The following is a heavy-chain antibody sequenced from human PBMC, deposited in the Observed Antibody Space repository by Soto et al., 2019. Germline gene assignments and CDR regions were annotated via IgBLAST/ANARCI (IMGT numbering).Heavy chain of an antibody. J-gene: IGHJ4*02. CDR3: AREGLLEAYDY. CDR1: GFTFDIYE. CDR2: IGTSGSPT. D-gene: IGHD1-1*01. V-gene: IGHV3-48*03. Sequence: EVRLVESGGGLVQPGGSLRLSCAASGFTFDIYEMNWVRQAPGTGLEWVSYIGTSGSPTYYADSVKGRFTISRDNARNSVYLQMNSLRADDTAVYYCAREGLLEAYDYWGQGTLVTVSS.